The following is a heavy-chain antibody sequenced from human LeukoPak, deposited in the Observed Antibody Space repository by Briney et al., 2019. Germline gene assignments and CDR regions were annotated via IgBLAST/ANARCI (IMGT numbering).Heavy chain of an antibody. CDR3: ARKGTPSGSFNYYYYYMDV. CDR2: ISGSGSTI. V-gene: IGHV3-48*03. Sequence: PGGSLRLSCAASGFTFSSYEMSWVRQAPGKGLEWVSYISGSGSTIYYADSVQGRFTISRDTAKKSLYLQMNSLRAEDTAVYYCARKGTPSGSFNYYYYYMDVWGKGTTVTVSS. J-gene: IGHJ6*03. CDR1: GFTFSSYE. D-gene: IGHD3-10*01.